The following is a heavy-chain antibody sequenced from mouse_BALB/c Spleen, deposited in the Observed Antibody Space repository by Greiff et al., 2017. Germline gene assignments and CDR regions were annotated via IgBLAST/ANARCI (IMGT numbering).Heavy chain of an antibody. D-gene: IGHD1-1*01. CDR1: GYSFTGYY. J-gene: IGHJ1*01. CDR3: ASPPFYYGSSYWYFDV. Sequence: VQLQQSGPELVKPGASVKISCKASGYSFTGYYMHWVKQSHVKSLEWIGRINPYNGATSYNQNFKDKASLTVDKSSSTAYMELHSLTSEDSAVYYCASPPFYYGSSYWYFDVWGAGTTVTVSS. V-gene: IGHV1-31*01. CDR2: INPYNGAT.